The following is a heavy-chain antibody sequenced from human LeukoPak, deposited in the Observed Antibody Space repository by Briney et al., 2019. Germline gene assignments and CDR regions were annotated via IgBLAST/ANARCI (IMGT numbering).Heavy chain of an antibody. J-gene: IGHJ4*02. CDR2: IYYSGST. CDR3: ARGVGVVASIDY. CDR1: DGSISSYY. V-gene: IGHV4-59*01. D-gene: IGHD5-12*01. Sequence: SETLSLTCTVSDGSISSYYWSWIRQPPGKGLEWIGYIYYSGSTNYNPSLKSRVTISVDTSKNQFSLKLSSVTAADTAMYYCARGVGVVASIDYWGQGTLVTVSS.